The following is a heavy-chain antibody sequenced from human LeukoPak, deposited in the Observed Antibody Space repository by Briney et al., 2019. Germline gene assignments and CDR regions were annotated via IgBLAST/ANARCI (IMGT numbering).Heavy chain of an antibody. CDR1: GYTFTGYY. CDR2: INPNSGGT. CDR3: ARDRLVSYYDSSGFDY. J-gene: IGHJ4*02. V-gene: IGHV1-2*02. Sequence: GASVKVSCKASGYTFTGYYMHWVRQAPGQGLEWMGWINPNSGGTNYAQKFQGRVTMTRDTSISTAYMELSRLRSDDTAVYYYARDRLVSYYDSSGFDYWGQGTLVTVSS. D-gene: IGHD3-22*01.